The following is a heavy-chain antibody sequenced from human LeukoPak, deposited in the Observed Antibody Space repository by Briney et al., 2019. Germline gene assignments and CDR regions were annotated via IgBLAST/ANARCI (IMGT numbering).Heavy chain of an antibody. CDR1: GGSISSSSYY. Sequence: PSETLSLTCTVSGGSISSSSYYWGWIRQPPGKGLEWIGSIYYSGSTYYNPSLKSRVTISVDTSKNQFSLKLSSVTAADTAVYYCARPLGYCSSTSCLFGGILSWFDPWGQGTLVTVSS. CDR3: ARPLGYCSSTSCLFGGILSWFDP. CDR2: IYYSGST. D-gene: IGHD2-2*01. J-gene: IGHJ5*02. V-gene: IGHV4-39*01.